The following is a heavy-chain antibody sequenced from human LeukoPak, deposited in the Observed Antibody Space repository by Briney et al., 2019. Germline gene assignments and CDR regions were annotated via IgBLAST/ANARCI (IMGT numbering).Heavy chain of an antibody. V-gene: IGHV3-30-3*01. Sequence: GGSLRLSCAASGFTFSGYPMHWVRQTPGKGLEWVAIIAYDANKKYYADSVKGRFTISRDDSKNTLYLQMNSLRAEDTAVYYCASSPVGATRGYWGQGTLVTVSS. CDR3: ASSPVGATRGY. J-gene: IGHJ4*02. D-gene: IGHD1-26*01. CDR2: IAYDANKK. CDR1: GFTFSGYP.